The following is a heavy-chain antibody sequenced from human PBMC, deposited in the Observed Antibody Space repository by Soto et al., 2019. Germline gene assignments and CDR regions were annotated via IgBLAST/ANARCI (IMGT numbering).Heavy chain of an antibody. CDR3: ARIRRGATTPAYFDY. J-gene: IGHJ4*02. CDR1: GFSLSTSGMC. Sequence: ESGPTLVNPTQTLTLTCTFSGFSLSTSGMCVSWIRQPPGKALEWLALIDWDDDKYYSTSLKTRLTISKDTSKNQVVLTMTNMDPVDTATYYCARIRRGATTPAYFDYWGQGTLVTVSS. CDR2: IDWDDDK. V-gene: IGHV2-70*01. D-gene: IGHD1-26*01.